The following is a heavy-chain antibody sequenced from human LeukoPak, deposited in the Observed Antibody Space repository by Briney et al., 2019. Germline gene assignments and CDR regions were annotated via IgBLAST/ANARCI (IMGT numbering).Heavy chain of an antibody. V-gene: IGHV3-21*04. CDR3: ARDGRHDAFDI. CDR1: GFTFSSYA. CDR2: ISSSSSYI. D-gene: IGHD3/OR15-3a*01. J-gene: IGHJ3*02. Sequence: GGSLRLSCAASGFTFSSYAMHWVRQAPGKGLEWVSSISSSSSYIYYADSVKGRFTISRDNAKNSLYLQMNSLRAEDTAVYYCARDGRHDAFDIWGQGTMVTVSS.